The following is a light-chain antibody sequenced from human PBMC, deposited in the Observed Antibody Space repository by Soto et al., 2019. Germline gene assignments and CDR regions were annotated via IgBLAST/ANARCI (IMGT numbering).Light chain of an antibody. Sequence: DIVMTQTPRSLPVTPGEPAYISYRSSQSLLDSDDGNTYLDWYLQRPGQSPHLLIYMVSYRASGVPDRFSGSGSGTNFTLKISRVEADDVAIYYCMQRVEFPITFGGGTRVEIK. J-gene: IGKJ4*01. CDR1: QSLLDSDDGNTY. V-gene: IGKV2-40*01. CDR2: MVS. CDR3: MQRVEFPIT.